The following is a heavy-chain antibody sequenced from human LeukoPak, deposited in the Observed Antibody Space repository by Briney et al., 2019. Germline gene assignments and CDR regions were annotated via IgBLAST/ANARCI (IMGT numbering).Heavy chain of an antibody. CDR2: ISSSSSYI. J-gene: IGHJ4*02. D-gene: IGHD1-1*01. CDR1: GFIFSSYS. Sequence: GGSLRLSCAASGFIFSSYSMNWVRQAPGKGLEWVSSISSSSSYIYYADSVKGRFTISRGNAKNSLYLQMNSLRAEDTAVYYCARDGRHPEIDYWGQGTLVTVSS. V-gene: IGHV3-21*01. CDR3: ARDGRHPEIDY.